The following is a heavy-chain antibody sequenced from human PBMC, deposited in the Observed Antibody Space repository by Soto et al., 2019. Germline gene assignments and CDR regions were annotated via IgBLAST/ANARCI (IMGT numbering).Heavy chain of an antibody. Sequence: PSETLSLTCTVSGGSISSYYWSWIRQPPGKGLEWIGYIYYSGSTNYNPSLKSRVTISVDTSKNQFSLKLSSVTAADTAVYYCARGQGYSSSWYHPSVLVHYYMDVWGKGTTVTVSS. V-gene: IGHV4-59*01. J-gene: IGHJ6*03. CDR1: GGSISSYY. D-gene: IGHD6-13*01. CDR3: ARGQGYSSSWYHPSVLVHYYMDV. CDR2: IYYSGST.